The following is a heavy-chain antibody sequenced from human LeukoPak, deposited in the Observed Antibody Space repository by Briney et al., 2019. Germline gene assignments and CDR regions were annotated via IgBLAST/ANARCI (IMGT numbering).Heavy chain of an antibody. Sequence: PGGSLRLSCAASGFTFSSYAMSWVRQAPGKGLEWVSAISGSGGSTYYADSVKGRFTISRDNSENTLYLQMNSLRAEDTAVYYCAKDSARRFLEWFFDYWGQGTLVTVSS. D-gene: IGHD3-3*01. CDR1: GFTFSSYA. CDR3: AKDSARRFLEWFFDY. V-gene: IGHV3-23*01. CDR2: ISGSGGST. J-gene: IGHJ4*02.